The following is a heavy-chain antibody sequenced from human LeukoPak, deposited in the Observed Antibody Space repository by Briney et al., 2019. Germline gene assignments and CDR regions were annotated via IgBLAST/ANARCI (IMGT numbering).Heavy chain of an antibody. CDR3: ARQRGLRYFDY. J-gene: IGHJ4*02. CDR1: GGSISSYY. D-gene: IGHD3-9*01. V-gene: IGHV4-59*08. Sequence: SETPSLTCTVSGGSISSYYWSWIRQPPGKGLEWIGYIYYSGSTNYNPSLKSRVTISVDTSKNQFSLKLSSVTAADTAVYYCARQRGLRYFDYWGQGTLVTVSS. CDR2: IYYSGST.